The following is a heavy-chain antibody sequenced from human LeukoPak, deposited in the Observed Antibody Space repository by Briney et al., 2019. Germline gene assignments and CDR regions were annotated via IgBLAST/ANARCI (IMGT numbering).Heavy chain of an antibody. CDR2: VYRSGTT. V-gene: IGHV4-38-2*02. CDR1: GYSISSGYH. Sequence: SETLSLTCVVSGYSISSGYHWGWIRQPLGKGLEWIGSVYRSGTTYYDPSLKSRVTISVDTSKNQISLKVRSVTAADTAMYYCARENWVFDYWGQGILVTVSS. D-gene: IGHD7-27*01. J-gene: IGHJ4*02. CDR3: ARENWVFDY.